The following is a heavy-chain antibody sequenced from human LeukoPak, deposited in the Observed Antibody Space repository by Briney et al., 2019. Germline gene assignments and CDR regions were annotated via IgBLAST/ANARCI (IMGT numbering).Heavy chain of an antibody. Sequence: SETLSLTCTVSGASINTYYWSWIRQPPGKGLEWIGYIYYSGNTNYNPSLKSRVTISVDTSKNQFSLKLSSVTAADTAVYYCARIMSGRGRFVFDIWGQGTMVTVSS. D-gene: IGHD1-26*01. CDR1: GASINTYY. J-gene: IGHJ3*02. CDR3: ARIMSGRGRFVFDI. CDR2: IYYSGNT. V-gene: IGHV4-59*01.